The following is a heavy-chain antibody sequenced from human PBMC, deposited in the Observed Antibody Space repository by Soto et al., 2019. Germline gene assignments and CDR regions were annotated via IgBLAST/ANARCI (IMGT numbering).Heavy chain of an antibody. CDR1: GFTFSSYS. J-gene: IGHJ3*02. CDR2: ISSSSSYI. D-gene: IGHD2-15*01. Sequence: GGSLRLSCAASGFTFSSYSMNWVRQAPGKGLEWVSSISSSSSYIYYADSVKGRFTISRDNAKNSLYLQMNSLRAEDTAVYYCARERYCSGGSCLDAFDIWGQGTMVTV. V-gene: IGHV3-21*01. CDR3: ARERYCSGGSCLDAFDI.